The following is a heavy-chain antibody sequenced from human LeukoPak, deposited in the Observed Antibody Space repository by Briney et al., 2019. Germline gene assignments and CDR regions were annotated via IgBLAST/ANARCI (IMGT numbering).Heavy chain of an antibody. V-gene: IGHV4-34*01. D-gene: IGHD6-19*01. J-gene: IGHJ6*03. CDR2: INHSGST. CDR3: AREGSSGWYLGYYYYYMDV. Sequence: SETLSLTCAVYGGSFSGYYWSWIRQPPGKGLEWIGEINHSGSTNYNPSLKSRVTISVDTSKNQFSLKLSSVTAADTAVYYCAREGSSGWYLGYYYYYMDVWGKGTTVTISS. CDR1: GGSFSGYY.